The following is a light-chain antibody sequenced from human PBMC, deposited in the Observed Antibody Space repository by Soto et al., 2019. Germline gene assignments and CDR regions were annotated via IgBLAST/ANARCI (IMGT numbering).Light chain of an antibody. V-gene: IGKV1-5*03. CDR1: ESISRW. CDR3: QQYHSYWT. J-gene: IGKJ1*01. CDR2: KAS. Sequence: DIQTTQSPSTLSASVGARVTITCRASESISRWLAWYQQKPGKPPNLLIYKASTLGSGVPSRFSGTGSGTEFTLTISSLQPGDFATYYCQQYHSYWTFGQGTKVDIK.